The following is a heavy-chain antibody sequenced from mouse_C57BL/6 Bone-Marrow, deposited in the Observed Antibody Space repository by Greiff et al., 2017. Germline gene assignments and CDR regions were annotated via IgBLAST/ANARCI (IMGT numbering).Heavy chain of an antibody. CDR1: GYTFTSYW. V-gene: IGHV1-69*01. CDR2: IDPSDGYT. Sequence: QVQLQQPGAELVMPGASVKLSCKASGYTFTSYWMHWVKQRPGQGLEWIGEIDPSDGYTNFNKKFKGKSTLTVDKSSSTAYMQLISLTSEDSAVYYCASGYWYVDVCGTGTTVTVSS. J-gene: IGHJ1*03. CDR3: ASGYWYVDV.